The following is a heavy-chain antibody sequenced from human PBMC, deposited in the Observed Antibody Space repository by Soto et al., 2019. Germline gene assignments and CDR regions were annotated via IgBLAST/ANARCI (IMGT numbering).Heavy chain of an antibody. J-gene: IGHJ4*02. Sequence: SVKVSCKASGDTFSTYTITWMRQAPGQGLEWMGGIIPRSATSNYAQKFQGRVTITRDTSASTAYMELSSLRSEDTAVYYCARAVAVPADFDYWGQGTLVTVSS. CDR2: IIPRSATS. V-gene: IGHV1-69*05. D-gene: IGHD6-19*01. CDR1: GDTFSTYT. CDR3: ARAVAVPADFDY.